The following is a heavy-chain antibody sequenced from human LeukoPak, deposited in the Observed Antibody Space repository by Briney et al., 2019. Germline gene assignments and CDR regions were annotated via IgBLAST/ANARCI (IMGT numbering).Heavy chain of an antibody. V-gene: IGHV3-20*04. J-gene: IGHJ4*02. CDR3: VRYSRSITPAY. CDR2: INWNGGST. D-gene: IGHD2-21*01. CDR1: GFTFDDYG. Sequence: GGSLRLSCAASGFTFDDYGMSWVRQAPGKGLEWVSGINWNGGSTGYADSVKGRFTISRDNAKNSLFLQTDSLRAEDSAVYYCVRYSRSITPAYWGQGTLVTVSS.